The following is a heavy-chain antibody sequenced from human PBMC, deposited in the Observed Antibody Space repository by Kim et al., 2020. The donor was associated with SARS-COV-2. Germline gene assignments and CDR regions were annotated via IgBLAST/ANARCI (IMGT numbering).Heavy chain of an antibody. V-gene: IGHV3-13*01. CDR2: IGTAADT. Sequence: GGSLRLSCAASGFTLGTYDMHWVRQSTGKGLEWVSTIGTAADTFYSDSVTGRFSISRENAKNSLYLQMNRLTVGDTAVYFCVRVPFRTFNNCPVVDAFD. J-gene: IGHJ3*01. CDR1: GFTLGTYD. CDR3: VRVPFRTFNNCPVVDAFD. D-gene: IGHD1-20*01.